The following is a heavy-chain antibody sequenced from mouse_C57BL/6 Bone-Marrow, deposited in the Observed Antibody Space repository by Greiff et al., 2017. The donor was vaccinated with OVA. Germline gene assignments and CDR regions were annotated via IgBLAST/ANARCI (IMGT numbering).Heavy chain of an antibody. D-gene: IGHD1-1*01. CDR3: ARNYGSSYAPRDY. CDR1: GYTFTDHT. J-gene: IGHJ2*01. V-gene: IGHV1-78*01. CDR2: IYPRDGST. Sequence: QVQLQQSDAELVKPGASVKISCKASGYTFTDHTIHWMKQRPEQGLEWIGYIYPRDGSTKYNEKFKGKATLTADKSSSTAYMQLNSLTSEDSAVYVCARNYGSSYAPRDYWGQGTTLKVSS.